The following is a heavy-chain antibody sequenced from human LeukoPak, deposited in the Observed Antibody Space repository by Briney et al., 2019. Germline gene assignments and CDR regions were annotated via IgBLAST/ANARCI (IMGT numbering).Heavy chain of an antibody. CDR3: ARDVTRGGR. CDR2: INPSGGST. V-gene: IGHV1-46*01. D-gene: IGHD3-10*01. CDR1: GYTFTSYY. Sequence: ASVKVSCKASGYTFTSYYMHWVRQAPGQGLEWTGIINPSGGSTSYAQKFQGRVTMTRDMSTSTVYMELSRLRSDDTAVYYCARDVTRGGRWGQGTLVTVSS. J-gene: IGHJ4*02.